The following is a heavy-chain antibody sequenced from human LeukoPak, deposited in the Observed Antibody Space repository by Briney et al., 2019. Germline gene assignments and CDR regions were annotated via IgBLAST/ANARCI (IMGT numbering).Heavy chain of an antibody. J-gene: IGHJ1*01. Sequence: SVKVSCNASGGTFSSYAISWVRQAPGQGLEWMGGIIPIFGTANYAQKFQGRVTITTDESTSTAYMELSSLRSEDTAVYYCARTDYGDYGGKEHWGQGTLVTVSS. V-gene: IGHV1-69*05. CDR3: ARTDYGDYGGKEH. CDR1: GGTFSSYA. CDR2: IIPIFGTA. D-gene: IGHD4-17*01.